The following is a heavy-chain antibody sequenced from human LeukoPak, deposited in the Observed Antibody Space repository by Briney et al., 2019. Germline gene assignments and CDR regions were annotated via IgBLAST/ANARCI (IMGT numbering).Heavy chain of an antibody. CDR3: ARGEQWLGPYFDY. Sequence: ESLKISCKGSGYSFTIYWIGWVRQMPGKGLEWMGIIYPGDSDTRYSPSFQGQVTISADKSISTAYLQWSSLKASDTAMYYCARGEQWLGPYFDYWGQGTLVTVSS. J-gene: IGHJ4*02. CDR2: IYPGDSDT. V-gene: IGHV5-51*01. D-gene: IGHD6-19*01. CDR1: GYSFTIYW.